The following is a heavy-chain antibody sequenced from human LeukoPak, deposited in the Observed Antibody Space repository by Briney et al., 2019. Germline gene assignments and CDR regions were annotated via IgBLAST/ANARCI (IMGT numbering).Heavy chain of an antibody. D-gene: IGHD5-18*01. CDR3: ASPVAGTALILGY. Sequence: PGGSLRLSCAVSGFAVSGSYMSWVRQAPGKGLEWVSVIYSGGDTYYADSVKGRFTISRDNSKNTLYLQLNSLRVEDTAVYYCASPVAGTALILGYWGQGTLVTVSS. CDR2: IYSGGDT. J-gene: IGHJ4*02. CDR1: GFAVSGSY. V-gene: IGHV3-53*01.